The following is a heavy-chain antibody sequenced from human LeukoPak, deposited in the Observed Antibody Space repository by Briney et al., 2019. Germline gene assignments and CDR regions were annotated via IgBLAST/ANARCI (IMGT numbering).Heavy chain of an antibody. CDR3: ARKGELDY. J-gene: IGHJ4*02. CDR1: GFTFSSYS. V-gene: IGHV3-48*02. D-gene: IGHD3-16*01. Sequence: GGSLRLSCAASGFTFSSYSMNWVRQAPGEGLEWVSYISSSSNTIYYADSVKGRFTISRDNAKNSLYLQINSLRDEDTAVYYCARKGELDYWGQGTLVTVSP. CDR2: ISSSSNTI.